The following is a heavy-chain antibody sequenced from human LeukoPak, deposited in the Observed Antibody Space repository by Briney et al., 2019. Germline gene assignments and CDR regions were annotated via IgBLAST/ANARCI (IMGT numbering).Heavy chain of an antibody. D-gene: IGHD5-12*01. Sequence: PGESLRLSCAASGFTFSSYGMXXXXQAPSKXLEWVAVISYDGSHKYCADSVKGRFTXSRENSKNTLYLQMNSLRAEDTAVYYCAKGYSGYLDYWGQGTLVTVSS. CDR3: AKGYSGYLDY. V-gene: IGHV3-30*18. CDR2: ISYDGSHK. CDR1: GFTFSSYG. J-gene: IGHJ4*02.